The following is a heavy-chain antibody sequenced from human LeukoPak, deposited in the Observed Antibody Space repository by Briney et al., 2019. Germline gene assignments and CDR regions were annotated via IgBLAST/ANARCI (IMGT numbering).Heavy chain of an antibody. CDR2: ISYDGSNK. J-gene: IGHJ4*02. D-gene: IGHD2/OR15-2a*01. CDR1: GFTFSSYA. CDR3: ASFYDTGY. V-gene: IGHV3-30-3*01. Sequence: GGSLRLSCAASGFTFSSYAMHWVHQAPGKGLEWVAVISYDGSNKYYADSVKGRFTISRDNSKNTLYLQMNSLRAEDTAVYYCASFYDTGYWGQGTLVTVSS.